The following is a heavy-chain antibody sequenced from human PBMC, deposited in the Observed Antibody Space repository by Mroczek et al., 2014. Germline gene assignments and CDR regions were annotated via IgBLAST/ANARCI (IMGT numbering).Heavy chain of an antibody. CDR1: GFTFSSYG. V-gene: IGHV3-30*18. J-gene: IGHJ4*02. D-gene: IGHD2-2*01. CDR2: ISYDGSNK. Sequence: QVQLVQSGGGVVQPGRSLRLSCAASGFTFSSYGMHWVRQAPGKGLEWVAVISYDGSNKYYADSVKGRFTISRDNSKNTLYLQMNSLRAEDTAVYYCAKAPWPTEDQLLELDYWGQGTLVTVSS. CDR3: AKAPWPTEDQLLELDY.